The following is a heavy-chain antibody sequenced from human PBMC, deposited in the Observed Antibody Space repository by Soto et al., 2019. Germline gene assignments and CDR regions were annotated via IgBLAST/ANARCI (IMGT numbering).Heavy chain of an antibody. CDR2: ISGSGRSA. CDR3: AKDQAIAAVVPFDY. D-gene: IGHD6-6*01. Sequence: EVQLLESGGGLVQPGGSLRLSCAASGFTFSNYAMSWVRQAPGKGLEWVSGISGSGRSAYYADSVKGRFTISRDNSHNTLYLQMHSLRVEDTDVYYCAKDQAIAAVVPFDYWGQGTLVTVSP. V-gene: IGHV3-23*01. CDR1: GFTFSNYA. J-gene: IGHJ4*02.